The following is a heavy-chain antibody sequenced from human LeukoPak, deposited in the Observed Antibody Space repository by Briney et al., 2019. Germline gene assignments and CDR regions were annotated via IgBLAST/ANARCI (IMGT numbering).Heavy chain of an antibody. CDR1: GDSVSSNSAA. J-gene: IGHJ5*02. CDR2: TYYRSKWYN. Sequence: SQTLSLTCAISGDSVSSNSAAWNWIRQSPSRGLEWLGRTYYRSKWYNDYAVSVKSRITINPDTSKHQFSLHLNSVTPEDTAVYYCASADHDYNWFDTWGQGTLVTVSS. D-gene: IGHD2-21*02. CDR3: ASADHDYNWFDT. V-gene: IGHV6-1*01.